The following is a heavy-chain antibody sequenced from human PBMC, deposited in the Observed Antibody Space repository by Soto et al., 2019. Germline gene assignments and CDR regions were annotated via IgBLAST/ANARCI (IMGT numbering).Heavy chain of an antibody. CDR3: ANLAKNYYHYMDV. J-gene: IGHJ6*03. V-gene: IGHV3-11*01. Sequence: GGSLRLSCAASGFSFSDYYMSWIRQAPGKGLEWVSLISTSVSSTDYADSVKGRFTISRDNAKNSLSLQMNSLRAEDTAVYYCANLAKNYYHYMDVWGKGTTVTVSS. CDR1: GFSFSDYY. D-gene: IGHD1-26*01. CDR2: ISTSVSST.